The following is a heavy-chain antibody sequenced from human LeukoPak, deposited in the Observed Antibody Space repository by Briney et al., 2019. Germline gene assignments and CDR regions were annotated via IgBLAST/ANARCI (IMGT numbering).Heavy chain of an antibody. D-gene: IGHD6-6*01. Sequence: PSETLSLTCTASGDSFSSYYWSWIRQPPGKGLEWIGYIYYSGSTNYNPSLKSRVTISVDTSKNQFSLKLSSVTAADTAVYYCARDSSSSGIYYYYYMDVWGKGTTVTVSS. J-gene: IGHJ6*03. CDR2: IYYSGST. V-gene: IGHV4-59*01. CDR1: GDSFSSYY. CDR3: ARDSSSSGIYYYYYMDV.